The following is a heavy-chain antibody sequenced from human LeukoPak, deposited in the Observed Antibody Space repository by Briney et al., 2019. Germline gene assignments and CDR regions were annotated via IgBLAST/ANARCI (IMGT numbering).Heavy chain of an antibody. J-gene: IGHJ3*01. CDR1: GGSISSSTYY. Sequence: PSETLSLTCTVSGGSISSSTYYWGWIRQPPGKGLEWTGSIYYSGSTYYNPSLKSRVTISVDTSKSHFSLKLTSVTAADTAVYYCARLPTVWGQGTMVTVSS. CDR2: IYYSGST. CDR3: ARLPTV. V-gene: IGHV4-39*07.